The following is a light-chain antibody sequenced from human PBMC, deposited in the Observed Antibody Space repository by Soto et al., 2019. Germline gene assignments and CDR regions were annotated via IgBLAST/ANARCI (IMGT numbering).Light chain of an antibody. Sequence: EIVLTQSPATLSLSPGERATLSCRASQSVSSYLAWYQQKPGQAPRLLIYDASNRATGIPARFSGSGSGTDFTLTVSSLEPEHFAVYYCHQRTNWPPTFGPGADVDIK. CDR2: DAS. CDR3: HQRTNWPPT. J-gene: IGKJ3*01. CDR1: QSVSSY. V-gene: IGKV3-11*01.